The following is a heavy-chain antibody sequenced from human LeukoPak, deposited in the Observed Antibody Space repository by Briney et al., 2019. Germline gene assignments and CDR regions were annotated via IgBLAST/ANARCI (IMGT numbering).Heavy chain of an antibody. CDR3: AKAQNFIVGAKGSAFDY. CDR2: ISGSGGST. D-gene: IGHD1-26*01. V-gene: IGHV3-23*01. J-gene: IGHJ4*01. CDR1: GFTFSSYA. Sequence: GGSLRLSCAASGFTFSSYAMSWVRQAPGKGLEWVSAISGSGGSTYYADSVKGRFTISRDNSKNTLYLQMNSLRAEDTAVYYCAKAQNFIVGAKGSAFDYWGHGTLVTVSS.